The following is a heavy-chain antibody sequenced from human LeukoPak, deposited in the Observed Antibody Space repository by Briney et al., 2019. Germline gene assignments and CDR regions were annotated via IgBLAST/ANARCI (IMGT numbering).Heavy chain of an antibody. CDR1: GGSISSGGYY. J-gene: IGHJ2*01. CDR2: IYHSGST. CDR3: ARLNYDSSGYPPGRYFDL. V-gene: IGHV4-30-2*01. Sequence: PSQTLSLTCTVSGGSISSGGYYWSWIRQPPGKGLEWIGYIYHSGSTYYNPSLKSRVTISVDRSKNQFSLKLSSVTAADTAVYYCARLNYDSSGYPPGRYFDLWGRGTLVTVSS. D-gene: IGHD3-22*01.